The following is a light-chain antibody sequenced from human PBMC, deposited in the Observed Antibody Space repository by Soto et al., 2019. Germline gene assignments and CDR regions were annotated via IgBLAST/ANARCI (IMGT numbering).Light chain of an antibody. CDR3: QEGNSFPFT. Sequence: DIQMTQSPSSVSASVGDRVSITCRASQGISNWLAWYQQKPGRDPKLLIYAASSLQSGVSSRFSGSGSGTDFTLTIISLQPEDFATYYCQEGNSFPFTFGPGTKVDIK. J-gene: IGKJ3*01. CDR2: AAS. CDR1: QGISNW. V-gene: IGKV1D-12*01.